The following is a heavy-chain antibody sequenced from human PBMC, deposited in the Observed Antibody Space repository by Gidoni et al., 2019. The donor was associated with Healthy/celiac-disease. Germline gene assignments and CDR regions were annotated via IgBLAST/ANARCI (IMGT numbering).Heavy chain of an antibody. V-gene: IGHV3-43D*03. D-gene: IGHD6-19*01. CDR2: ISWDGGST. CDR3: AKEGGGGAVAAPEGWFDP. J-gene: IGHJ5*02. Sequence: EVQLVEPGGVVVQPGGSLRLPCAASGFTFHDYAMHWVRQAPGKGLEWVSLISWDGGSTYYADSVKGRFTISRDNSKNSLYLQMNSLRAEDTALYYCAKEGGGGAVAAPEGWFDPWGQGTLVTVSS. CDR1: GFTFHDYA.